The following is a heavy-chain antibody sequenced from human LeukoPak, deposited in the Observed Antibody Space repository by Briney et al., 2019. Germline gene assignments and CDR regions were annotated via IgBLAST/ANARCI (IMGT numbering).Heavy chain of an antibody. V-gene: IGHV3-7*03. CDR3: ARVSYYPYYYYYCGMDV. CDR1: GFTFSSYW. Sequence: GGSLRLSCAASGFTFSSYWMSWVRQAPGKGLEWVANIKQDGSEKYYVDSVKGRFTISRDNAKNSLYLQMNSLRAEDTAVYYCARVSYYPYYYYYCGMDVWGKGTTVTVSS. D-gene: IGHD3-10*01. CDR2: IKQDGSEK. J-gene: IGHJ6*04.